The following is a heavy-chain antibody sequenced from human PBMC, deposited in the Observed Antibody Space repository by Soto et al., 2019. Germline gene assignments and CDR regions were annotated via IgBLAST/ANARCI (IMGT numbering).Heavy chain of an antibody. D-gene: IGHD6-13*01. J-gene: IGHJ4*01. CDR3: ARDPGSSWYYFDY. V-gene: IGHV3-30*07. Sequence: SVKGRFTISRDNSKNTLYLQMNSLRADDTAVYYCARDPGSSWYYFDYWXXGT.